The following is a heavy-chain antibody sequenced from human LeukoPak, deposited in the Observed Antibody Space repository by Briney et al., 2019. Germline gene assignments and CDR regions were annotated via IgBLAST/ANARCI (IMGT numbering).Heavy chain of an antibody. CDR3: ARFASLYSRSWYYAFDI. D-gene: IGHD6-13*01. Sequence: GGSVRVSCKASGYTFTSNDIHWVRQAPGQGVEWMGVINPSGGSTSYAQKFQRRVTMTRDTSTSTVYMELSSLRSEDTAVYYCARFASLYSRSWYYAFDIWGQGTMVTVSS. J-gene: IGHJ3*02. CDR2: INPSGGST. V-gene: IGHV1-46*01. CDR1: GYTFTSND.